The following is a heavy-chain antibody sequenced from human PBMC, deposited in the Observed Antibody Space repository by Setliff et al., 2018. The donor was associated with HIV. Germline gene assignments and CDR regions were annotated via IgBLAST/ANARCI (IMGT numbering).Heavy chain of an antibody. J-gene: IGHJ6*03. Sequence: SETLSLTCAVYGGSFSGYSWIWIRQPPGKGLEWIGEINHSGSANYNPSLKSRVTISIDTSKNQFSLKLSSVTTADTAMYYCARGAWYTSGWYSSRYMDVWGKGTTVTVSS. CDR2: INHSGSA. D-gene: IGHD6-19*01. CDR1: GGSFSGYS. CDR3: ARGAWYTSGWYSSRYMDV. V-gene: IGHV4-34*01.